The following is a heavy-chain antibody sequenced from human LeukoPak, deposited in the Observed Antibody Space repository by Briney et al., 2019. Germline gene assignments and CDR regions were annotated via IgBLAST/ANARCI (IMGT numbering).Heavy chain of an antibody. CDR1: GGSISSSNW. Sequence: PSETLSLTCAVSGGSISSSNWWSWVRQPPGKGLEWIGEIYHSGSTNYNPSLKSRVTISVDKSKNQFSLKLSSVTAADTAVYYCARAGGYYGSGVDYWGQGTLVTVSS. V-gene: IGHV4-4*02. CDR3: ARAGGYYGSGVDY. D-gene: IGHD3-10*01. J-gene: IGHJ4*02. CDR2: IYHSGST.